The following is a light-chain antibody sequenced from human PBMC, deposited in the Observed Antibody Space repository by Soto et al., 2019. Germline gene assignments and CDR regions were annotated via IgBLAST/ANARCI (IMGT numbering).Light chain of an antibody. CDR3: QQFATSPRT. Sequence: EIVLTQSPGTLSLSPGERATLSCRASHTISSSYLAWYQQKPGQAPRLLMYGISRRATGIPDRFSASGSGTDFTLTISRLEPEDFAVYYCQQFATSPRTFGRGTKVDIK. CDR2: GIS. J-gene: IGKJ1*01. CDR1: HTISSSY. V-gene: IGKV3-20*01.